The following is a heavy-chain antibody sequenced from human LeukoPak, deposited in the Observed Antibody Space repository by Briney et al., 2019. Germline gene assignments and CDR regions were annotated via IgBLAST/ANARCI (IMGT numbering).Heavy chain of an antibody. Sequence: SETLSLTCTVSGGSISSGGYYWSWIRQHPGKGLEWIGYIYYSGSTYYTPSLKSRVTISVDTSKNQFSLRLSSVTAADTAVYYCARRVRNYVRSGDWFDPWGQGTLVTVSS. V-gene: IGHV4-31*03. CDR3: ARRVRNYVRSGDWFDP. CDR1: GGSISSGGYY. J-gene: IGHJ5*02. D-gene: IGHD1-7*01. CDR2: IYYSGST.